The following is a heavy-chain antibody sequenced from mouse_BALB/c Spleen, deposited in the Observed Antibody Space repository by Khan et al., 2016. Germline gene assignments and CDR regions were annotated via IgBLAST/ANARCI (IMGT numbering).Heavy chain of an antibody. CDR2: ISSGSSTI. CDR3: ARKRARNSYAMDY. D-gene: IGHD3-3*01. J-gene: IGHJ4*01. V-gene: IGHV5-17*02. CDR1: GFTFSSFG. Sequence: EVELVESGGGLVQPGGSRKLSCAASGFTFSSFGMHWVRQAPEKGLEWVAYISSGSSTIYYADTVKGRFTISRDKPKNTLFLQMTSLRQQDSAMYYGARKRARNSYAMDYWGQGTPVTVSS.